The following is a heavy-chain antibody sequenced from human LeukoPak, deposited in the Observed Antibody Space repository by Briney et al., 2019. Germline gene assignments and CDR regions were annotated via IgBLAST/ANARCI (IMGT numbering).Heavy chain of an antibody. V-gene: IGHV1-2*02. CDR2: INPNSGDT. D-gene: IGHD2-2*01. Sequence: GASVKVSCEASGYTFTDYYLHWVRQAPGQGFEWMGWINPNSGDTNYVQKFQGRVTMTRDTSISTAHMEMSRLRSDDTAVYYCARANFLYCSSTTCLFDYWGQGTLVTVSS. J-gene: IGHJ4*02. CDR1: GYTFTDYY. CDR3: ARANFLYCSSTTCLFDY.